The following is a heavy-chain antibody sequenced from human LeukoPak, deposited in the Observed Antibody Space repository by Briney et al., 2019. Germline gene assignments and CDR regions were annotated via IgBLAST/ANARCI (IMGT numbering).Heavy chain of an antibody. CDR2: ISYDGSNK. J-gene: IGHJ6*02. D-gene: IGHD4-17*01. CDR1: GFTFSSYA. CDR3: ARVEVDGDYSTPDAYGMDV. V-gene: IGHV3-30-3*01. Sequence: PGRSLRLSCAASGFTFSSYAMHWVRQAPGKGLEWVAVISYDGSNKYYADSVKGRFTISRDNSKNTLYLQMNSLRAEDTAAYYCARVEVDGDYSTPDAYGMDVWGQGTTVTVSS.